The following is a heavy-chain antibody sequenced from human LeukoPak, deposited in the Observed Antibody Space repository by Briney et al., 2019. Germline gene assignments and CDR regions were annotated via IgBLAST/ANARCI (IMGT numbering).Heavy chain of an antibody. J-gene: IGHJ4*02. D-gene: IGHD1-26*01. V-gene: IGHV4-34*01. CDR3: AREKGGSIDY. CDR1: GGSFSGYY. Sequence: PSETLSLTCAVYGGSFSGYYWSWIRQPPGKGLEWIGEINHSGSTNYNPSLKSRVTISVDRSKNQFSLKLSSVTAADTAVYYCAREKGGSIDYWGQGTLVTVSS. CDR2: INHSGST.